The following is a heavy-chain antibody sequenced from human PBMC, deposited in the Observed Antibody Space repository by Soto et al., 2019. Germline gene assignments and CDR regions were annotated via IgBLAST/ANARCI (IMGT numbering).Heavy chain of an antibody. CDR3: TRKGRFSSSGDYYYYMDV. D-gene: IGHD6-6*01. Sequence: PGGSLRLSCAASGFTFSNAWMSWVRQAPGKGLEWVGRIKSKTDGGTTDYAAPVKGRFTISRDDSKNTLYLQMNSLKTEDTAVYYCTRKGRFSSSGDYYYYMDVWGKGTTVTVSS. V-gene: IGHV3-15*01. CDR1: GFTFSNAW. J-gene: IGHJ6*03. CDR2: IKSKTDGGTT.